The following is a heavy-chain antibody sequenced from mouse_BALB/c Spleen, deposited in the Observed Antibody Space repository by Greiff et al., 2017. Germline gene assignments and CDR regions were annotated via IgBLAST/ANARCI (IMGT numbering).Heavy chain of an antibody. CDR3: ARNWGISYYGYDGAMDY. D-gene: IGHD2-9*01. CDR2: IWSGGST. V-gene: IGHV2-4-1*01. J-gene: IGHJ4*01. CDR1: GFSLTSYG. Sequence: QVQLQQSGPGLVQPSQSLSITCTVSGFSLTSYGVHWVRQSPGKGLEWLGVIWSGGSTDYNAAFISRLSISKDNSKSHVFFKMNSLQADDTAIYYCARNWGISYYGYDGAMDYWGQGTSVTVSA.